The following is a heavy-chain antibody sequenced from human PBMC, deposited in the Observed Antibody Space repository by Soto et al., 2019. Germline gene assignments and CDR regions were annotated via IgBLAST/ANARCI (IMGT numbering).Heavy chain of an antibody. CDR3: TRDRVSNYPHPSSGFDP. D-gene: IGHD1-7*01. CDR1: GFTFGDYS. J-gene: IGHJ5*02. CDR2: IRSKASGGTT. V-gene: IGHV3-49*03. Sequence: GGSLRLSCTASGFTFGDYSMSWFRQAPGKGLQWVAFIRSKASGGTTEYAASVKGRFSISRDDSKSIAYLQMNSLKIEDTAVYYCTRDRVSNYPHPSSGFDPWGQGTLVTVSS.